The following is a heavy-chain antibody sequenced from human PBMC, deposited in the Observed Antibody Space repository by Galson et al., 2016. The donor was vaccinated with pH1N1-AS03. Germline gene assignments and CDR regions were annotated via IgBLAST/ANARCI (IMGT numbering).Heavy chain of an antibody. V-gene: IGHV3-21*01. D-gene: IGHD5-12*01. Sequence: SLRLSCAASGFALIDYSMHWVRQAPGKGLEWVSSIDPTSTYIYYADSPTGRFTISRDNAFNSLYLQMNSLRVDDTAVYFCTRSAPGGGHEPFDFWGQGTLVTVSP. CDR2: IDPTSTYI. J-gene: IGHJ4*02. CDR3: TRSAPGGGHEPFDF. CDR1: GFALIDYS.